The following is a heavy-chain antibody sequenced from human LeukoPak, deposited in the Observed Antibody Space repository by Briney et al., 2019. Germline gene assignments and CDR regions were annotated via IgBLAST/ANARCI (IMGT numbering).Heavy chain of an antibody. J-gene: IGHJ6*03. CDR3: ARVRVDDFLYFYMDV. Sequence: GGSLRLSCGVSGVTVSNNYMSWVRQAPGKGLEWLSSFYSGDNTYYADSVTGRFTISRDNSTNTLYLQMNSLRAEDTAIYFCARVRVDDFLYFYMDVWGKGTTVT. D-gene: IGHD2/OR15-2a*01. CDR1: GVTVSNNY. CDR2: FYSGDNT. V-gene: IGHV3-66*01.